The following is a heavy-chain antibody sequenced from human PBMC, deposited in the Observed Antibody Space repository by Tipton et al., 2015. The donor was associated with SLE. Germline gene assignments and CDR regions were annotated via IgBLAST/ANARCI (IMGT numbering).Heavy chain of an antibody. J-gene: IGHJ4*02. CDR1: GFTFSNYG. Sequence: RSLRLSCAASGFTFSNYGMHWVRQAPGKGLEWVAIIWSDGSNEYYADSVKGRFTISRDNYKNTLYLQINSLRAEDTAVYYCVRDQRAVAGALFDYWGQGTLVTVSS. D-gene: IGHD6-19*01. CDR2: IWSDGSNE. V-gene: IGHV3-33*01. CDR3: VRDQRAVAGALFDY.